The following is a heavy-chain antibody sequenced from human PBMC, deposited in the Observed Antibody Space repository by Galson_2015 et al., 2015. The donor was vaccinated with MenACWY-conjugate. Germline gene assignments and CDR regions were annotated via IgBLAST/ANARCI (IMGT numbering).Heavy chain of an antibody. CDR1: GGTFSRYA. Sequence: SVKVSCKASGGTFSRYAINWVRQAPGQGLEWMGGIIPIFGRANYAQRFEGRVIISADESTTTTYMELSSLRSDDTAVYYCAKGADLNFGDYEASDYWGQRTLVTVSS. CDR2: IIPIFGRA. J-gene: IGHJ4*02. V-gene: IGHV1-69*13. D-gene: IGHD4-17*01. CDR3: AKGADLNFGDYEASDY.